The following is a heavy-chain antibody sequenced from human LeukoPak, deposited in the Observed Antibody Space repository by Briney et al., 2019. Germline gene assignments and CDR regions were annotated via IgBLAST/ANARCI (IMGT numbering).Heavy chain of an antibody. D-gene: IGHD6-6*01. J-gene: IGHJ4*02. CDR1: GFTFSSYS. V-gene: IGHV3-21*01. CDR3: ARGDSNSYSSSYY. CDR2: ISSSSSYI. Sequence: GGSLRLSCAASGFTFSSYSMNWVRQAPGKGLEWVSSISSSSSYIYYADSVKGRFTISRDNAKNSLYLQMNSLRAEDTAVYYCARGDSNSYSSSYYWGQGTLVTVSS.